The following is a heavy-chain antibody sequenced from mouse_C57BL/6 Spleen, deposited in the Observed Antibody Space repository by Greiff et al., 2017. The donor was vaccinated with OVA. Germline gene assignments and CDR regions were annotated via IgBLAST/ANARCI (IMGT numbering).Heavy chain of an antibody. V-gene: IGHV1-81*01. CDR1: GYTFTSYG. CDR3: ARAGNYYGSSPDYFDY. J-gene: IGHJ2*01. Sequence: VQLQQSGAELARPGASVKLSCKASGYTFTSYGISWVKQRTGQGLEWIGEIYPRSGNTYYNEKFKGKATLTADKSSSTAYMELRSLTSEDSAVYFCARAGNYYGSSPDYFDYWGQGTTLTVSS. CDR2: IYPRSGNT. D-gene: IGHD1-1*01.